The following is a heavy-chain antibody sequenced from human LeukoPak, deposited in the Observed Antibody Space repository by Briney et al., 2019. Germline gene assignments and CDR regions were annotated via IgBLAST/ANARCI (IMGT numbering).Heavy chain of an antibody. Sequence: GGSLRLSCAASGFTFSDYYMSWIRQAPGKGLEWVSYISSSGGTIYYADSVKGRFTISRDNAKNSLYLQMNSLRAEDTAVYYCARSIAAAVNWFDPWGQGTLVTVSS. D-gene: IGHD6-13*01. J-gene: IGHJ5*02. CDR1: GFTFSDYY. CDR3: ARSIAAAVNWFDP. CDR2: ISSSGGTI. V-gene: IGHV3-11*01.